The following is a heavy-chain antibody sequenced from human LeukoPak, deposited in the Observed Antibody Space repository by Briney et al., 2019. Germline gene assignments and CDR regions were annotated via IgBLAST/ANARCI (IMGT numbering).Heavy chain of an antibody. Sequence: GASAKVSCKASGYTLTSYYMHWVRQAPGQGREWMGIINPSVGSTSYAQKFQGRVTMTRDTSTSTVYMELSSLRSEDTAVYYCARDRVGYCSGGSCYAVSHFDYWGQGTLVTVSS. D-gene: IGHD2-15*01. CDR3: ARDRVGYCSGGSCYAVSHFDY. V-gene: IGHV1-46*01. CDR1: GYTLTSYY. CDR2: INPSVGST. J-gene: IGHJ4*02.